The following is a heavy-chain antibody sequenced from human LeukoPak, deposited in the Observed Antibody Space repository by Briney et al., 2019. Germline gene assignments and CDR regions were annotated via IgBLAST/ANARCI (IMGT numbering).Heavy chain of an antibody. Sequence: PGGSLRLSCAAPGFTFSSYEMNWVRQAPGKGPEWVSYISSSSSTIYYADSVKGRFTISRDNAKNSLYLQMNSLRAEDTAVYYCARGGIAADYWGQGTLVTVSS. J-gene: IGHJ4*02. CDR2: ISSSSSTI. CDR1: GFTFSSYE. CDR3: ARGGIAADY. D-gene: IGHD6-13*01. V-gene: IGHV3-48*01.